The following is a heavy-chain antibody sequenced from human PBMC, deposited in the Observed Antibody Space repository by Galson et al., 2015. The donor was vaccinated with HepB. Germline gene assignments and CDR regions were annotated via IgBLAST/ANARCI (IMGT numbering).Heavy chain of an antibody. V-gene: IGHV1-18*01. CDR3: ARRYCSGGSCLSDAFDI. J-gene: IGHJ3*02. CDR2: ISAYNGNT. D-gene: IGHD2-15*01. Sequence: SVKVSCKASGYTFTSYGISWVRQAPGQGLEWMGWISAYNGNTNYAQKLQGRVTMTTDTSTSTAYMELRSLRSDDTAVYYCARRYCSGGSCLSDAFDIWGQGTMVTVSS. CDR1: GYTFTSYG.